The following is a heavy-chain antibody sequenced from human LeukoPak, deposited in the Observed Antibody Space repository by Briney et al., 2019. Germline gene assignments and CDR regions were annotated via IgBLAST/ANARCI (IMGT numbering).Heavy chain of an antibody. V-gene: IGHV4-31*03. CDR1: GGSISSGGYY. J-gene: IGHJ4*02. CDR3: ARPIKGTAVAIDH. Sequence: PSETLSLTCTVSGGSISSGGYYWSWIRQHPGKGLEWIGYIYYSGSTYYNPSLKSRVTISVDTSKNQFSLKLSSVTAADTAVYYCARPIKGTAVAIDHWGQGTLVTVSS. D-gene: IGHD2-2*01. CDR2: IYYSGST.